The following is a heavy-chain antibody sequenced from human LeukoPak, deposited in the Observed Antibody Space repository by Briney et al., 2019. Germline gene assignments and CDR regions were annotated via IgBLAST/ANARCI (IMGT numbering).Heavy chain of an antibody. J-gene: IGHJ4*02. Sequence: HPGESLRLSCAASGFTVRSNYMSWVRQAPGKGLEWVSAISSGGSTYCADSVKGRFTISRDSSKNTLYLQMKSLRAEDTALYYCSRDRMGTKSFDYWGQGTLVTVSS. V-gene: IGHV3-66*01. D-gene: IGHD5-24*01. CDR1: GFTVRSNY. CDR2: ISSGGST. CDR3: SRDRMGTKSFDY.